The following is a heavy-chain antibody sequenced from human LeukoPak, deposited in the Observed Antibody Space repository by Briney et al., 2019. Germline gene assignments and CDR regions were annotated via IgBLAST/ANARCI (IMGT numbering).Heavy chain of an antibody. J-gene: IGHJ5*02. D-gene: IGHD3-3*01. Sequence: ASVKVSCKASGYTFTSYDINWVRQATGQGLEWMVWMNPNSGNTGYAQKFQGRVTMTRNTSISTAYMELSSLRSEDTAVYYCARGGHSTYYDFWSGYYPLMTGFDPWGQGTLVTVSS. V-gene: IGHV1-8*01. CDR1: GYTFTSYD. CDR2: MNPNSGNT. CDR3: ARGGHSTYYDFWSGYYPLMTGFDP.